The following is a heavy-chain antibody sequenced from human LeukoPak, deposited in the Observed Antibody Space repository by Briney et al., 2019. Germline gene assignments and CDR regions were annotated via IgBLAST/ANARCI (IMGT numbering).Heavy chain of an antibody. CDR3: ARSGVATCHY. V-gene: IGHV3-23*01. CDR2: INPDGGS. Sequence: GGSLRLSCQASGFTFSDHAMSWIRQAPGEGLEWVSSINPDGGSFFADSVSGRSTISRDDSRSVVYLQMNTLSAEDTAVYYCARSGVATCHYWGQGILVTVSS. D-gene: IGHD3-10*01. J-gene: IGHJ4*02. CDR1: GFTFSDHA.